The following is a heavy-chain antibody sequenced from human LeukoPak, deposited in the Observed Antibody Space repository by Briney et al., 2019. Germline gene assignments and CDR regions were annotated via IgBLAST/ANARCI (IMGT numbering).Heavy chain of an antibody. J-gene: IGHJ4*02. CDR3: ARTQYCSSTSCYIIDY. Sequence: GGSLRLSCAASGSTFSSYSMNWVRQAPGKGLEWVSSISSSSSYIYYADSVKGRFTISRDNAKNSLYLQMNSLRAEDTAVYYCARTQYCSSTSCYIIDYWGQGTLVTVSS. V-gene: IGHV3-21*01. D-gene: IGHD2-2*02. CDR1: GSTFSSYS. CDR2: ISSSSSYI.